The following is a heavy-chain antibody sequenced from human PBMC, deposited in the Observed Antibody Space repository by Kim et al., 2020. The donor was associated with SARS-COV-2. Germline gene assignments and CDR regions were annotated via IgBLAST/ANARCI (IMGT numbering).Heavy chain of an antibody. CDR3: EKAPKADY. Sequence: GGSLRLSCAASGFTFSSYAMSWVRQAPGKGLEWVSAISDSGVSTFYADSVKGRFTISRDNSKNTLYLQMNSLRAEDTAIYYCEKAPKADYWGQGTLVTVS. J-gene: IGHJ4*02. CDR1: GFTFSSYA. CDR2: ISDSGVST. V-gene: IGHV3-23*01.